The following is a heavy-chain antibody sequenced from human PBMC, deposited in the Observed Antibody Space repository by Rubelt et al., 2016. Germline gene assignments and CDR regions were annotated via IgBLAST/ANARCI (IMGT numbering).Heavy chain of an antibody. Sequence: VLPGGSLRLSCAASGFTFSSYAMSWVRQAPGKGLEWVSVISGSGGSTYYADSVKGRFTISSDNANNSLYLQINSLRAEDTAVYYCARWDTSSLDYWGQGTLVTVSS. V-gene: IGHV3-23*01. CDR1: GFTFSSYA. CDR2: ISGSGGST. CDR3: ARWDTSSLDY. J-gene: IGHJ4*02. D-gene: IGHD6-6*01.